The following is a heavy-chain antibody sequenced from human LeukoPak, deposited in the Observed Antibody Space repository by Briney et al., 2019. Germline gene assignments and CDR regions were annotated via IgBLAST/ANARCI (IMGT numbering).Heavy chain of an antibody. CDR3: AKRGTTTPKTLDYFDY. CDR1: GFTFSSYG. V-gene: IGHV3-30*02. D-gene: IGHD1-14*01. CDR2: IRYDGSNK. Sequence: GGSLRLSCAASGFTFSSYGMHWVRQAPGKGLEWVAFIRYDGSNKYYADSVKGRFTISRDNSKNTLYLQMNSLRAEDTAVYYCAKRGTTTPKTLDYFDYWGQGTLVTVSS. J-gene: IGHJ4*02.